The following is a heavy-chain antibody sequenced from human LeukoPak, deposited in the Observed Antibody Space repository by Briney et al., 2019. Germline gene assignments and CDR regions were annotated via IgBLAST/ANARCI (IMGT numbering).Heavy chain of an antibody. Sequence: ASVTVSCKASGYTFTGYYMHWVRQAPGQGLEWMGWINPNSGGTNYAQKFQGRVTMTRDTSISTAYMELSRLRSDDTAVYYCARDYGDYVWFFDYWGQGTLVTVSS. D-gene: IGHD4-17*01. CDR1: GYTFTGYY. V-gene: IGHV1-2*02. CDR2: INPNSGGT. CDR3: ARDYGDYVWFFDY. J-gene: IGHJ4*02.